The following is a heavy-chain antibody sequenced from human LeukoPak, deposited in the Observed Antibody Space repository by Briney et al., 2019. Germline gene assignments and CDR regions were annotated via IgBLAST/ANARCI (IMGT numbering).Heavy chain of an antibody. CDR3: AKGQYQLLAEYFQH. CDR1: GFTFSSYS. V-gene: IGHV3-21*04. Sequence: GGSLRLSCAASGFTFSSYSMNWVRQAPGKGLEWVSSISSSSSYIYYADSVKGRFTISRDNAKNSLYLQMNSLRAEDTAVYYCAKGQYQLLAEYFQHWGQGTLVTVSS. J-gene: IGHJ1*01. CDR2: ISSSSSYI. D-gene: IGHD2-2*01.